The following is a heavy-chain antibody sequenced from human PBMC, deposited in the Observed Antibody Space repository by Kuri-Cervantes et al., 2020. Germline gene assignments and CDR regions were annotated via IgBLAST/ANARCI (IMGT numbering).Heavy chain of an antibody. J-gene: IGHJ4*02. CDR3: ATYFWSGYLPLYYFDY. CDR1: GYAFTSYG. CDR2: ISAYNGNT. V-gene: IGHV1-18*01. D-gene: IGHD3-3*01. Sequence: ASVKVSCKASGYAFTSYGISWVRQAPGQGLEWMGWISAYNGNTNYAQKLQGRVTMTTDTSTSTAYMELSSLRSEDTAVYYCATYFWSGYLPLYYFDYWGQGTLVTVSS.